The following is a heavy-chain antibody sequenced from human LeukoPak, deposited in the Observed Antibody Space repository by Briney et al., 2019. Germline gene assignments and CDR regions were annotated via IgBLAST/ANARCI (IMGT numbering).Heavy chain of an antibody. D-gene: IGHD3-22*01. CDR2: INHSGST. CDR1: GGSFSGYY. CDR3: ARGVYYYEP. V-gene: IGHV4-34*01. J-gene: IGHJ5*02. Sequence: SETLSLTCAVYGGSFSGYYWSWIRQPPGKGLEWIGEINHSGSTNYNLSLKSRVTISVDTSKNQFSLKLSSVTAADTAVYYCARGVYYYEPWGQGTLVTVSS.